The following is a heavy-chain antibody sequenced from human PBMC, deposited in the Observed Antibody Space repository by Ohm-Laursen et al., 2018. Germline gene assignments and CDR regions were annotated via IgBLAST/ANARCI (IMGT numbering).Heavy chain of an antibody. CDR2: VYYSGST. CDR3: ARDYFLGSFYYYGMDV. V-gene: IGHV4-39*07. J-gene: IGHJ6*02. Sequence: TLSLTCPVSGGSISSSSYYWGWIRQPPGKGLEWIGSVYYSGSTYYNPSLKSRVTISVDTSKNQFSLKLSSVTAADTAVYYCARDYFLGSFYYYGMDVWGQGTTVTVSS. D-gene: IGHD2/OR15-2a*01. CDR1: GGSISSSSYY.